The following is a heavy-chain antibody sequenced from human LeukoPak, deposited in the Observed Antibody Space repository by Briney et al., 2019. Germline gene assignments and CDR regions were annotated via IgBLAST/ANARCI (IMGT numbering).Heavy chain of an antibody. CDR2: IYYSGST. V-gene: IGHV4-59*01. CDR1: GDSISGYY. CDR3: ARGERYSSSWYRIDY. D-gene: IGHD6-13*01. Sequence: PSETLSLTCTVSGDSISGYYWSWIRRPPGKGLEWIGYIYYSGSTNYNPSLKSRVTISVDTSKNQLSLKLSSVTAADTAVYYCARGERYSSSWYRIDYWGQGTLVTVSS. J-gene: IGHJ4*02.